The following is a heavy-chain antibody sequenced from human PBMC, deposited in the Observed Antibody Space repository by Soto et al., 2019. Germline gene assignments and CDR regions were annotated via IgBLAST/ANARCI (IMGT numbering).Heavy chain of an antibody. CDR2: IHYSGNP. CDR3: ARGYLGNDWYYYFDN. J-gene: IGHJ4*02. CDR1: SGSISGYY. D-gene: IGHD2-21*01. Sequence: QVQLQESGPGLVKPSETLSLTCTVSSGSISGYYWGWIRQPPGEGLEWIGYIHYSGNPHYNPSLKSRVAISVDTSRSQFSRRLSSVTAADTAVYYCARGYLGNDWYYYFDNWGQGALVTVSS. V-gene: IGHV4-59*01.